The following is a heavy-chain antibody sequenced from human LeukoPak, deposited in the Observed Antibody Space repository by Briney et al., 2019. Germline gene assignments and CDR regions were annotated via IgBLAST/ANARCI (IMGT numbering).Heavy chain of an antibody. J-gene: IGHJ4*02. D-gene: IGHD3-3*01. Sequence: PGGSLRLSCTASGFIFGDYAMHWVRQAPGKGLEWVSAISGSGGSTYYADSVKGRFTISRDNSKNTLYLQMNSLRAEDTAVYYCAKHFGVVIPPQFDYWGQGTLVTVSS. CDR2: ISGSGGST. V-gene: IGHV3-23*01. CDR3: AKHFGVVIPPQFDY. CDR1: GFIFGDYA.